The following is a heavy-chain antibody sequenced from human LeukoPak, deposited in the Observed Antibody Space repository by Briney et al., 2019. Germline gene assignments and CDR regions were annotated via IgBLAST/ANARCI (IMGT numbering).Heavy chain of an antibody. CDR3: ARGGGIAVAGTFDY. D-gene: IGHD6-19*01. CDR2: IYSGGST. Sequence: PGGSLRLSCAASGFTVSSNYMSWVRQAPGKGLEWVSVIYSGGSTYYADSVKGRFTISRDNSKNTLYLQMNSLRAEDTAVYYCARGGGIAVAGTFDYWGQGTLVTVSS. CDR1: GFTVSSNY. J-gene: IGHJ4*02. V-gene: IGHV3-53*01.